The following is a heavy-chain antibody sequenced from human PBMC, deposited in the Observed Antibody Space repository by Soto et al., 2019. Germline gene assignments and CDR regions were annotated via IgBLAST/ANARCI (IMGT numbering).Heavy chain of an antibody. CDR2: IYYSGST. D-gene: IGHD2-2*01. CDR3: ARVPGSPSPKNWFDP. Sequence: PSETLSLTCTVSGGSISSYYWSWIRQPPGKGLEWIGYIYYSGSTSYNPSLKSRVTISVDTSKNQFSLKLNSVTAADTAVYSCARVPGSPSPKNWFDPWGQGTLVTAPQ. V-gene: IGHV4-59*01. CDR1: GGSISSYY. J-gene: IGHJ5*02.